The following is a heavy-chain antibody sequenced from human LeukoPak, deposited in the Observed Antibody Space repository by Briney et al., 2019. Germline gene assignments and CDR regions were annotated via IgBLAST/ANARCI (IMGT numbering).Heavy chain of an antibody. CDR2: ISYDGSIK. J-gene: IGHJ4*02. D-gene: IGHD1-26*01. V-gene: IGHV3-30*04. CDR1: GFTLSRYA. CDR3: ARIVGQDDWEVPFDY. Sequence: GGSLRLSCAVSGFTLSRYAMHWVRQAPGKGPEWVAVISYDGSIKYYADSVKGRFTISRDNSKNTVYLRMTSLRGEDTAVYYCARIVGQDDWEVPFDYWGQGTLVAVSS.